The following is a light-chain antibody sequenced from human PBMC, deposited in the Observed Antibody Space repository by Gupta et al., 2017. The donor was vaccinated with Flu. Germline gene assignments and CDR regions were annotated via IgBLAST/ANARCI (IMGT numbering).Light chain of an antibody. CDR1: QSFSSFY. CDR2: GAS. Sequence: EIVLTQSPGTLSLSPGERATLSCRASQSFSSFYLAWYQQKPGQAPRLLIYGASSRATGIPDRFCGSGSGTDFTLTISRLEPEDFAVYYCQQYGSSPLTFGGGTKVEIK. CDR3: QQYGSSPLT. V-gene: IGKV3-20*01. J-gene: IGKJ4*01.